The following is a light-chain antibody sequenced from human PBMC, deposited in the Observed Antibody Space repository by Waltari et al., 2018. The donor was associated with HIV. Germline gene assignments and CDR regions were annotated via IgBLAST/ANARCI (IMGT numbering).Light chain of an antibody. Sequence: DIQMTQSPSSLSASLGDRVTITCRTSQNITTSLNWYQHKSGKAPKVLLYGASNLQSEVPPRFSGSGSGTHFALSISGLQPEDFATYFCQQSYNGPVTFGQGTRLDLK. J-gene: IGKJ5*01. CDR2: GAS. CDR3: QQSYNGPVT. V-gene: IGKV1-39*01. CDR1: QNITTS.